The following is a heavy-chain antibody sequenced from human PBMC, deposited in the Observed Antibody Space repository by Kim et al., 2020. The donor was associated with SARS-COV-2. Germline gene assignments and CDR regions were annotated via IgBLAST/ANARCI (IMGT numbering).Heavy chain of an antibody. CDR2: IYTSGST. D-gene: IGHD2-21*01. CDR1: GGSISSYY. J-gene: IGHJ3*02. Sequence: SETLSLTCTVSGGSISSYYWSWIRQPAGKGLEWIGRIYTSGSTNYNPSLKSRVTMSVDTSKNQFSLKLSSVTAADTAVYYCAREGLWATSDDAFDIWGQGTMVTVSS. V-gene: IGHV4-4*07. CDR3: AREGLWATSDDAFDI.